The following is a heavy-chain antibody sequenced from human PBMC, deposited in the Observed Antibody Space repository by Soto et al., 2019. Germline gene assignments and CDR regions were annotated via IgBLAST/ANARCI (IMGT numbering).Heavy chain of an antibody. J-gene: IGHJ4*02. CDR1: GYTFTSYY. Sequence: ASVNVSCKASGYTFTSYYMHWVRQAPGQGLEWMGIINPSGGSTSYAQKFQGRVTMTRDTSTSTVYMELSSLRSEDTAVYYCASGYCSSTSCDTPFGYWGQGTLVTVSS. CDR3: ASGYCSSTSCDTPFGY. D-gene: IGHD2-2*02. V-gene: IGHV1-46*01. CDR2: INPSGGST.